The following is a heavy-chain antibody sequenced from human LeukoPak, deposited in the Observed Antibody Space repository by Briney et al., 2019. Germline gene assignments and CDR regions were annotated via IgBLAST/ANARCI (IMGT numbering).Heavy chain of an antibody. CDR1: GFTFSSYS. Sequence: GGSLRLSCAASGFTFSSYSMKWVRQAPGKGLEWVSSTSSSSSYIYYADSVKGRFTISRDNAKNSLYLQMNSLRAEDTAVYYCARAYVVVPAALDYWGQGTLVTVSS. CDR3: ARAYVVVPAALDY. V-gene: IGHV3-21*01. CDR2: TSSSSSYI. J-gene: IGHJ4*02. D-gene: IGHD2-2*01.